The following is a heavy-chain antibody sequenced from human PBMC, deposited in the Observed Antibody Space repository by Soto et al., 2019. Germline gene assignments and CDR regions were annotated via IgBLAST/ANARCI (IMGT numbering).Heavy chain of an antibody. CDR2: IYYSGST. D-gene: IGHD6-19*01. V-gene: IGHV4-39*01. Sequence: SETLSLTCRVSGGSLTSTTYYWAWIRQPPGRGLEWLGSIYYSGSTFYNPSLKSRGTISIDVSKTQFSLKLRAVTAADTAIYYCARQPDFPGIAVSGKGYFDYWVQGTPVTVSS. CDR1: GGSLTSTTYY. CDR3: ARQPDFPGIAVSGKGYFDY. J-gene: IGHJ4*02.